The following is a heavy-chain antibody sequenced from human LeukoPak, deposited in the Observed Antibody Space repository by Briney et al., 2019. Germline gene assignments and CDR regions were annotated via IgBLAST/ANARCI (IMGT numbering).Heavy chain of an antibody. J-gene: IGHJ4*02. V-gene: IGHV4-59*01. CDR1: GGSISSYY. D-gene: IGHD6-13*01. Sequence: SETLSLTCTVSGGSISSYYWSWIRQPPGKGLEWIGYIYYSGSTNYNPSLKSRVTISVDTSKNQFSLKLSSVTAADTAVYYCASIKGSSWIDYWGQGTLVTVSS. CDR3: ASIKGSSWIDY. CDR2: IYYSGST.